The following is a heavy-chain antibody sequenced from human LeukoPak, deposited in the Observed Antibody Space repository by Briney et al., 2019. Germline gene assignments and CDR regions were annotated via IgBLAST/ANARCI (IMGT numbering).Heavy chain of an antibody. V-gene: IGHV3-23*01. CDR3: AKVRGGGRYFAIDY. D-gene: IGHD2-15*01. CDR1: GFIFSSDA. CDR2: ITGSGGST. Sequence: PGGSLRLSCAASGFIFSSDAMSWVRQAPGKGLEWVSTITGSGGSTCYADSVKGRFNISRDNSKSTLYLQMNSLRAEDTAVYYCAKVRGGGRYFAIDYWGQGTLVTVSS. J-gene: IGHJ4*02.